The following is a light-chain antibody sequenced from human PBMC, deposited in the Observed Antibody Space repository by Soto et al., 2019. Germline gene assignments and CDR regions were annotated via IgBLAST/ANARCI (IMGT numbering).Light chain of an antibody. Sequence: ALTQPASVSGSPGQSITISCTGTSSDVGGYNYVSWYQQHPGKAPKLMIYEVSYRPSGVSNRFSGSKSGSTASLTISGLQPEDEADFYCTSYTTSTTLLFGGGTKLTVL. CDR1: SSDVGGYNY. CDR3: TSYTTSTTLL. J-gene: IGLJ2*01. CDR2: EVS. V-gene: IGLV2-14*01.